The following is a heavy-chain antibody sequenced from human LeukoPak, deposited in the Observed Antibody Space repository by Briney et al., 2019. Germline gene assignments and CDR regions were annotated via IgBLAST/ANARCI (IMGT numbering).Heavy chain of an antibody. D-gene: IGHD1-26*01. Sequence: SQTLSLTCAISGDSVSSNSAAWNWIRQSPSRGLEWLGRTYYRSKWYNDYAVSVKSRITINPDTSKNQFSLQLNSVTPEDTAVYYCAMGATDDGGGWFDPWGQGTLVTVSS. J-gene: IGHJ5*02. CDR3: AMGATDDGGGWFDP. V-gene: IGHV6-1*01. CDR2: TYYRSKWYN. CDR1: GDSVSSNSAA.